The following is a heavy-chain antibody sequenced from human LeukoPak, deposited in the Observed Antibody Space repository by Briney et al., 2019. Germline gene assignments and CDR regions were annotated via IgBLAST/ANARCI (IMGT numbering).Heavy chain of an antibody. CDR3: ASRSIYSTTTSHYYYGMDV. V-gene: IGHV1-69*13. CDR2: IIPIFGTA. CDR1: GGTFSSYA. J-gene: IGHJ6*02. Sequence: GASVKVSCKASGGTFSSYAISWVRQAPGQGLEWMGGIIPIFGTANYAQKFQGRVTITADESTSTAYMELSSLRSEDTAVYYCASRSIYSTTTSHYYYGMDVWGQGTTVTVSS. D-gene: IGHD1-26*01.